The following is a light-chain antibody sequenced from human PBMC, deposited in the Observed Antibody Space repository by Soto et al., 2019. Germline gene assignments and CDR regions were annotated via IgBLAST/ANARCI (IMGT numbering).Light chain of an antibody. CDR2: GAS. CDR1: QSFNSIY. V-gene: IGKV3D-15*01. Sequence: EIVLTQSPGTLSLSPGERATLSCRASQSFNSIYLAWYQQKPGQAPRLLIYGASSRATGIPDRFSGSGSGTEFTLTISSLQSEDFAVYYCQQYNNWSRTFGQGTKVDIK. J-gene: IGKJ1*01. CDR3: QQYNNWSRT.